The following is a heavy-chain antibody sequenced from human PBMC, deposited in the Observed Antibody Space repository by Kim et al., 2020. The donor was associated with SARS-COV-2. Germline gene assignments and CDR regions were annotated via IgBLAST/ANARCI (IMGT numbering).Heavy chain of an antibody. V-gene: IGHV3-21*01. CDR1: GFTFSSYN. J-gene: IGHJ4*02. CDR3: AVWFGELSLYY. Sequence: GGSLRLSCAASGFTFSSYNMNWVRQAPGKGLEWVSAVSSGSANIYYADSVRGRFAISRENAKNTLFLQMNSLRAEDTAVYYCAVWFGELSLYYWGQGTLV. CDR2: VSSGSANI. D-gene: IGHD3-10*01.